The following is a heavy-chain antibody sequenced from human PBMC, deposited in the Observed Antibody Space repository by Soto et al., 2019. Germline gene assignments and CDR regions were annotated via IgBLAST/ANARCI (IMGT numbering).Heavy chain of an antibody. CDR1: GYSFTSYW. V-gene: IGHV5-10-1*01. D-gene: IGHD3-22*01. CDR3: TTESRPYYDSSGLHTGGI. J-gene: IGHJ3*02. CDR2: IDPSDSYT. Sequence: GESLKISCKGSGYSFTSYWINWVRQMPGKGLEWMGRIDPSDSYTNYSPSFQGHVTISADKSITTAYLQWSSLKASDTAVYYCTTESRPYYDSSGLHTGGIWGQGTMVTVSS.